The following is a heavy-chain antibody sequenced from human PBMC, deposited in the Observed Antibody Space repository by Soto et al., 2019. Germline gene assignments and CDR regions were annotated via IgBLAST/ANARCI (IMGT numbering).Heavy chain of an antibody. CDR3: ARDLTGYYMIDY. D-gene: IGHD3-9*01. CDR2: IWYDGSNK. J-gene: IGHJ4*02. V-gene: IGHV3-33*01. Sequence: GGSLRLSCAASGFTFSSYGMHWVRQAPGKGLEWVVVIWYDGSNKYYADSVKGRFTIFRDNSKNTLYLQMNSLRAEDTAVYFCARDLTGYYMIDYWGQGALVTVSS. CDR1: GFTFSSYG.